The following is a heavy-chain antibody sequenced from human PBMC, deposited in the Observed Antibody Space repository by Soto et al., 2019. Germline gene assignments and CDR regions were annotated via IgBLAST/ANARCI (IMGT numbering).Heavy chain of an antibody. D-gene: IGHD5-12*01. J-gene: IGHJ3*02. Sequence: QVQLQESAPRLVKPSETLSLTCTVSGGSISSYYWSWIRQPPGKGLEWIGYIYYSGSTTYKPSSNSRVTGSGDTSNSQFSLKLSTVTAADPAVYYCARYSGYVTDGFDIWGQGTMVTVSS. CDR3: ARYSGYVTDGFDI. CDR1: GGSISSYY. V-gene: IGHV4-59*08. CDR2: IYYSGST.